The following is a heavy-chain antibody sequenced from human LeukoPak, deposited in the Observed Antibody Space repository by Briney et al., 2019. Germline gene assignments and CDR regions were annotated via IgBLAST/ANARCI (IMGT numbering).Heavy chain of an antibody. J-gene: IGHJ4*02. Sequence: PSETLSLTCAVSGYSISSGYYWGWIRQPPGKGLEWIGSIYHSGSTYYNPSLKSRVTISADTSKNQFSLKLSSVTAADTAVYHCASHKLYDFWSGYPTDYWGQGTLVTVSS. D-gene: IGHD3-3*01. V-gene: IGHV4-38-2*01. CDR2: IYHSGST. CDR1: GYSISSGYY. CDR3: ASHKLYDFWSGYPTDY.